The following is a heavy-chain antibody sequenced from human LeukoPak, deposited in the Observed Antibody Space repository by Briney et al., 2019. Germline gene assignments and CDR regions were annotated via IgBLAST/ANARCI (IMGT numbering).Heavy chain of an antibody. CDR3: AKAVNSVYDSSGPI. D-gene: IGHD3-22*01. J-gene: IGHJ3*02. Sequence: PSGGSLRLSCAASGFTFSSYAMHWVRQAPGKGLEWVAVISYDGSNKYYADSVKGRFTISRDNSKNTLYLQMNSLRAEDTAVYYCAKAVNSVYDSSGPIWGQGTMVAVSS. V-gene: IGHV3-30-3*01. CDR1: GFTFSSYA. CDR2: ISYDGSNK.